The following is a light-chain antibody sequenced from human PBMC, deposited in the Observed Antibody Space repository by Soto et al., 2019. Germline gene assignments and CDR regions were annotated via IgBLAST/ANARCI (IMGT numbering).Light chain of an antibody. J-gene: IGLJ2*01. Sequence: QSVLTQPASVSGSPGQSITISCTGTSSDVGGYNYVSWYQQHPGKAPKLMIYDVSNRPSGVSNRFSGSKSGNTASLTISGLQAEDEADYYCSSDTSSSTLYVVFGGGTKLTVL. CDR3: SSDTSSSTLYVV. V-gene: IGLV2-14*01. CDR2: DVS. CDR1: SSDVGGYNY.